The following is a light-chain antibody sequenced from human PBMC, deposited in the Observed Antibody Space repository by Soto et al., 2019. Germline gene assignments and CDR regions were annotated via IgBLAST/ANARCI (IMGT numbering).Light chain of an antibody. Sequence: ALTQPTSVSGSAGQLITISCTGNSQDIGAYDYVSWYQQHPGKAARLLIYGVRNRPSGIPSRFSASKSGLTASLTISGLQAEDEADYYCASFTTNRVYVFGPGTKVTVL. CDR2: GVR. V-gene: IGLV2-14*01. CDR3: ASFTTNRVYV. J-gene: IGLJ1*01. CDR1: SQDIGAYDY.